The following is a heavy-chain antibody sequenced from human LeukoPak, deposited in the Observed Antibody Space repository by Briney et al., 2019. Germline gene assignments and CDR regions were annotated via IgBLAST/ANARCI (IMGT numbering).Heavy chain of an antibody. J-gene: IGHJ4*02. D-gene: IGHD5-12*01. Sequence: GGSLRLSCAASGFTFSSFAMGWVRQAPGKGLEWVSVISGVGGSTYYADSVKGRFTISRDNSKNTLYLQMNSLRAEDTAVYYCAKGSSMWLPRDTDYWGQGTLVTVSS. CDR1: GFTFSSFA. CDR2: ISGVGGST. CDR3: AKGSSMWLPRDTDY. V-gene: IGHV3-23*01.